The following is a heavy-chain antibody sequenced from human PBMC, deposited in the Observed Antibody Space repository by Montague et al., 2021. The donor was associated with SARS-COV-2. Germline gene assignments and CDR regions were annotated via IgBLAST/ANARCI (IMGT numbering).Heavy chain of an antibody. V-gene: IGHV3-30*18. CDR2: ISYDGSNK. D-gene: IGHD1-26*01. J-gene: IGHJ3*02. CDR1: GFTFSSYG. CDR3: AKTHSGSYFGAFDI. Sequence: SLGLSCAASGFTFSSYGMHWVRQAPGKGLEWVAVISYDGSNKYYADSVKGRFTISRDNSKNTLYLQMNSLRAEDTAVYYCAKTHSGSYFGAFDIWGQGTMVTVSS.